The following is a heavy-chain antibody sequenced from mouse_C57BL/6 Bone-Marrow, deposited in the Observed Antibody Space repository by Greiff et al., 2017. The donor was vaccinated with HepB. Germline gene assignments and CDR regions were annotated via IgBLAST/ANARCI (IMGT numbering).Heavy chain of an antibody. J-gene: IGHJ3*01. CDR3: TVITTVVGAY. D-gene: IGHD1-1*01. CDR2: IDPENGDT. V-gene: IGHV14-4*01. CDR1: GFNIKDDY. Sequence: VQLQQSGAELVRPGASVKLSCTASGFNIKDDYMHWVKQRHEQGLEWIGWIDPENGDTEYASKFQGKATITADTSSNTAYLQLSSLTSEDTAVYYCTVITTVVGAYWGQGTLVTVSA.